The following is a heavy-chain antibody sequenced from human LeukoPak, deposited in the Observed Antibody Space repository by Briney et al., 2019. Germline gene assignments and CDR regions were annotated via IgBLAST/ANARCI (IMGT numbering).Heavy chain of an antibody. CDR2: IRYDGSNK. CDR3: AKYAGRRLYYFDY. CDR1: GFTFSSYA. Sequence: GGSLRLSCAASGFTFSSYAMTWVRQAPGKGLEWVAFIRYDGSNKYYADSVKGRFTISRDNSKNTLYLQMNSLRAEDTAVYYCAKYAGRRLYYFDYWGQGTLVTVSS. D-gene: IGHD2-2*01. J-gene: IGHJ4*02. V-gene: IGHV3-30*02.